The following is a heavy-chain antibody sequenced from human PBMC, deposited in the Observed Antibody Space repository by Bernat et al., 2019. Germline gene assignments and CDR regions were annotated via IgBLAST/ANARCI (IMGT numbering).Heavy chain of an antibody. D-gene: IGHD6-19*01. CDR3: AREVRPTLGAGKWIYGMDV. CDR1: GYTFTSYG. J-gene: IGHJ6*02. Sequence: QVQLVQSGAEVKKPGASVKVSCKASGYTFTSYGISWLRRALGQGLEWMGWISAYNGNTNYAQKLQGRVTMTTDTSTSTAYMELRSLRSDDTAVYYCAREVRPTLGAGKWIYGMDVWGQGTTVTVSS. V-gene: IGHV1-18*01. CDR2: ISAYNGNT.